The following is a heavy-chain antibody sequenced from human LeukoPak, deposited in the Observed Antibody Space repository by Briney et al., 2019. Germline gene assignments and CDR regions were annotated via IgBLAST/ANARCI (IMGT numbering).Heavy chain of an antibody. D-gene: IGHD6-19*01. J-gene: IGHJ4*02. Sequence: GGSLRLSCAASGFTFSSYSMNWVRQAPGKGLEWVSSISSSSSYIYYADSVKGRFTISRDNAKNSLYLQMNSLRAEDTAVFYCARALPYSSGWSYYFDYWGQGTLVTVSS. V-gene: IGHV3-21*01. CDR3: ARALPYSSGWSYYFDY. CDR1: GFTFSSYS. CDR2: ISSSSSYI.